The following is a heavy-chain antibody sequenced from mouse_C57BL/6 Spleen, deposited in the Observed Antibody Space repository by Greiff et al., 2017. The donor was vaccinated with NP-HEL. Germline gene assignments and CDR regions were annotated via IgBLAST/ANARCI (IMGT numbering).Heavy chain of an antibody. Sequence: VQLQQPGAELVRPGTSVKLSCKASGYTFTSYWMHWVKQRPGQGLEWIGVIDPSDSYTNYNQKFKGKATLTVDTSSSTAYMQLSSLTSEDSAVYYCARWERSTKAYWGQGTLVTVSA. V-gene: IGHV1-59*01. CDR1: GYTFTSYW. D-gene: IGHD1-1*01. CDR2: IDPSDSYT. CDR3: ARWERSTKAY. J-gene: IGHJ3*01.